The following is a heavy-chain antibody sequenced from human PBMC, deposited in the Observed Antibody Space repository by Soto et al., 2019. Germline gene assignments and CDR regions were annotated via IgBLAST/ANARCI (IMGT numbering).Heavy chain of an antibody. Sequence: GGSLRLSCAASGFIFSSYAMSWVRQAPGKGLEWVSGISGSGGTTYYGDSVKGRFIISRDNSKSTLYLQMSNLRAEDPAIYYCAQRFAYSSDLDGYYIWGQGTMVTVSS. CDR2: ISGSGGTT. CDR1: GFIFSSYA. CDR3: AQRFAYSSDLDGYYI. D-gene: IGHD3-22*01. J-gene: IGHJ3*02. V-gene: IGHV3-23*01.